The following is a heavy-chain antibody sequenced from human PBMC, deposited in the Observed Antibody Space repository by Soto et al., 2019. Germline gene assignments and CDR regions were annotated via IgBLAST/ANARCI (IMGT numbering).Heavy chain of an antibody. J-gene: IGHJ1*01. D-gene: IGHD1-26*01. CDR2: ISYDGSNK. V-gene: IGHV3-30*18. CDR1: GFTFSSYG. CDR3: AKAVRDLLGVQH. Sequence: QVQLVESGGGVVQPGRSLRLSCAASGFTFSSYGMHWVRQAPGKGLEWVAVISYDGSNKYYADSVKGRFTISRDNSKNTLYLQMNSLRAEDTAVYYCAKAVRDLLGVQHWGQGTLVTVSS.